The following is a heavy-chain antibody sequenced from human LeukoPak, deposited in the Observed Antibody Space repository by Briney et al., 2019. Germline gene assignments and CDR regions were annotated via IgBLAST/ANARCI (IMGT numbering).Heavy chain of an antibody. CDR1: GYTFTSYD. J-gene: IGHJ4*02. V-gene: IGHV1-8*01. Sequence: ASVKVSCKASGYTFTSYDINWVRQATGQGLEWMGWMNPNSGNTGYAQKFQGRVTMTRNTSISTAYMELSSLRSEDTAVYYCARGWRDSYNRLFDYWGQGTLVTVSS. CDR2: MNPNSGNT. D-gene: IGHD5-24*01. CDR3: ARGWRDSYNRLFDY.